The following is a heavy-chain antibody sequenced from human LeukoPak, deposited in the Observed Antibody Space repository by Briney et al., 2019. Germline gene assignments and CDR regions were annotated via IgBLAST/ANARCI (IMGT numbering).Heavy chain of an antibody. CDR3: ARAQEMATITGYYYYMDV. V-gene: IGHV1-69*13. CDR2: VIAIFGTA. Sequence: GASEKVSCKGSGGTFRSHAIRWVRQAPGEGLEWMGGVIAIFGTANYAQKFQGRVPITADESTSTAYMELSSLRSEDTAVYYCARAQEMATITGYYYYMDVWGKGTTVTVSS. D-gene: IGHD5-24*01. J-gene: IGHJ6*03. CDR1: GGTFRSHA.